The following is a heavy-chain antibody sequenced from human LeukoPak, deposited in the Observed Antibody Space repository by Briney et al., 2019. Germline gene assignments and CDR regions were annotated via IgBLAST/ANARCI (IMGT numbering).Heavy chain of an antibody. V-gene: IGHV3-30*03. CDR3: ARDWGSSGWYNWFDP. CDR2: ISHDGGAK. CDR1: GFSIGNHG. J-gene: IGHJ5*02. D-gene: IGHD3-16*01. Sequence: GTSLRLSCGVSGFSIGNHGMHWIRQAPDKGLEWVAMISHDGGAKYYGDSVKGRLTISRDNSDNTLYLQMNSLRVEDTAVHYCARDWGSSGWYNWFDPWGQGILVIVSS.